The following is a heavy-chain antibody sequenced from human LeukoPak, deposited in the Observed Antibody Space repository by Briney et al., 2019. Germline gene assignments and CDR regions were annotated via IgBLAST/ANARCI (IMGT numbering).Heavy chain of an antibody. CDR2: ISGSVGST. J-gene: IGHJ4*02. CDR3: AKDNKAIFGVVLRSYYFDY. D-gene: IGHD3-3*01. V-gene: IGHV3-23*01. Sequence: GGSLRLSCAASGFTLSSHAMSWVRQAPGKGLKSVSAISGSVGSTYYADSVKGRFTISRDNSKNTLYLQMNSLRAEDTAVYYCAKDNKAIFGVVLRSYYFDYWGQGTLVTVSS. CDR1: GFTLSSHA.